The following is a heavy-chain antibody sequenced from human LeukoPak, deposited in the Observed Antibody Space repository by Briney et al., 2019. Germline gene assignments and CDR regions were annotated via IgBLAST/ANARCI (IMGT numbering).Heavy chain of an antibody. CDR3: AFNNDYGDYVGY. D-gene: IGHD4-17*01. CDR2: IYYSGST. V-gene: IGHV4-39*07. CDR1: GGSISSSSYY. Sequence: SQTLSLTCTVSGGSISSSSYYWGWIRQPPGKGLEWIGSIYYSGSTNYNPSLKSRVTISADTSKNQFSLKLSSVTAADTAVYYCAFNNDYGDYVGYWGQGTLVTVSS. J-gene: IGHJ4*02.